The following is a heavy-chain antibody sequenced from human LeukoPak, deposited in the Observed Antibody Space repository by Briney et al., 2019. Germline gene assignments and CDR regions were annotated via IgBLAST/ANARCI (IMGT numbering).Heavy chain of an antibody. CDR2: IKQDESEK. V-gene: IGHV3-7*01. J-gene: IGHJ6*01. D-gene: IGHD1-7*01. CDR1: RFTFSSYW. Sequence: AGSLRLSCAASRFTFSSYWMSWVRQAPGKGLKWVTNIKQDESEKYYVDSVKGRFTIYRDNAKNSLYLQKHSQRAKDTAVYYCARCRFSYKWNYFNYYYYGMEVWGQGNTGTVSS. CDR3: ARCRFSYKWNYFNYYYYGMEV.